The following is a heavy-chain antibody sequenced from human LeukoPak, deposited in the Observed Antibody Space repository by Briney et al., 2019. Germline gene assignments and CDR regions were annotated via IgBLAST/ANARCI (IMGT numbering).Heavy chain of an antibody. CDR3: AELGITMIGGV. CDR2: ISSRSTYI. D-gene: IGHD3-10*02. Sequence: GGSLRLSCAASGFTFSTYSMNWVRQAPGKGLEWVSSISSRSTYIYYADSVKGRFTISRDNAKNSLYLQMNSLRAEDTAVYYCAELGITMIGGVWGKGTTVTISS. V-gene: IGHV3-21*01. J-gene: IGHJ6*04. CDR1: GFTFSTYS.